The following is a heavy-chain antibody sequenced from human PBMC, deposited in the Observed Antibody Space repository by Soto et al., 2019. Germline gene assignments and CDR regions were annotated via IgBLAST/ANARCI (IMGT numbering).Heavy chain of an antibody. V-gene: IGHV1-18*01. CDR1: GYTFTSYG. J-gene: IGHJ3*02. D-gene: IGHD3-10*01. CDR3: AICSEAFTIVRGVLDAFDI. CDR2: SSAYNGTT. Sequence: ASVKVSCKASGYTFTSYGISWVRQAPGQGLEWIGWSSAYNGTTNYAQKLQGRVNMTTDTYTSTAHMELRSMRSDDPAVYYCAICSEAFTIVRGVLDAFDIWGQGTMVTVSS.